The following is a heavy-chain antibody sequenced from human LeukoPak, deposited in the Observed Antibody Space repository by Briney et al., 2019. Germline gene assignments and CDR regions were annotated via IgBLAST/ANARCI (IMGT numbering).Heavy chain of an antibody. CDR1: GFTFSSYG. CDR2: IRYDGSNK. D-gene: IGHD2-21*02. J-gene: IGHJ4*02. V-gene: IGHV3-30*02. CDR3: ARIYCGGDCHSF. Sequence: GGSLRLSCAASGFTFSSYGMHWVRQAPGKGLEWVAFIRYDGSNKYYADSVKGRFTISRDNSKNTLYLQMNSLRAEDTAVYYCARIYCGGDCHSFWGQGTLVTVSS.